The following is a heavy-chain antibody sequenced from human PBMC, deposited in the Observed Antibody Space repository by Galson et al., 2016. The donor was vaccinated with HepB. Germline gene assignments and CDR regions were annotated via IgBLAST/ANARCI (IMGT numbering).Heavy chain of an antibody. CDR1: GDSVSSNGAA. V-gene: IGHV6-1*01. Sequence: CAISGDSVSSNGAAWNWLMQSPSRGLEWGGRTYYRSKWYYDYALSVKTRITINPDTSKNQFSLQLNSVTPEDTAVYYCVRAVTAHYDYWGQGTLVTVSS. CDR3: VRAVTAHYDY. CDR2: TYYRSKWYY. J-gene: IGHJ4*02. D-gene: IGHD2-21*02.